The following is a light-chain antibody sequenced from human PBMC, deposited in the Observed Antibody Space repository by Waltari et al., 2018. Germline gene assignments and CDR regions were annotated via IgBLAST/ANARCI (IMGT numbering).Light chain of an antibody. CDR2: RNN. J-gene: IGLJ2*01. CDR1: SSNIGSNY. CDR3: AAWDDSLSGVV. V-gene: IGLV1-47*01. Sequence: QSVLTQPPSASGTPGQRVTISCSGSSSNIGSNYVYWYQQLPGTAPKLLIYRNNRRPSGVPDRFSGSKSGTSASLASIGLRSEDEADYYCAAWDDSLSGVVFGGGTKLTVL.